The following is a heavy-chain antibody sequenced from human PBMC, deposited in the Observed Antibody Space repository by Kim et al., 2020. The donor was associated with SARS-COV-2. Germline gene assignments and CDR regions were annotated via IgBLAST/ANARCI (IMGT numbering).Heavy chain of an antibody. Sequence: GGSLRLSCAASGFTFHTYAMSWVRQAPGKGLEWVSGISDSGGSTYYADSVRGRFTISRDNSKNTLYLQMNSLRAEDTALYYCATFRDFWSGFPYYFDFWGQGTLVTVS. V-gene: IGHV3-23*01. CDR3: ATFRDFWSGFPYYFDF. CDR2: ISDSGGST. D-gene: IGHD3-3*01. CDR1: GFTFHTYA. J-gene: IGHJ4*02.